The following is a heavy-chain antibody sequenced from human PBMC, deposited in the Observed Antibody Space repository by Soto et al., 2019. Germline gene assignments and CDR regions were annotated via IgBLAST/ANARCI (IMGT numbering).Heavy chain of an antibody. D-gene: IGHD2-2*01. CDR2: INHSGSA. V-gene: IGHV4-34*01. Sequence: SETLSLTCDVYGGSFSGYIWTWIRQTPGKGLQWIGQINHSGSANYNPSLKSRVTVSVDRSKNQFSLKLSSVTAADTAVYYCARVPDRWGQGTLVTVSS. CDR1: GGSFSGYI. CDR3: ARVPDR. J-gene: IGHJ5*02.